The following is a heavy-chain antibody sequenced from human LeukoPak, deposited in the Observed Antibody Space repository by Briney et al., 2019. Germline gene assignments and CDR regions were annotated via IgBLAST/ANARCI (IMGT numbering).Heavy chain of an antibody. J-gene: IGHJ3*02. CDR1: GFTFSSYE. Sequence: GGSLRLSCAASGFTFSSYEMNWVRQAPGKGLEWTSYICSDGNTIYYADSVKGRFTISRDNAKNSLYLHMNSLRAEDTAVYYCTRAKPPYCRGGSCRTPGAFDIWGQGTVVTVSS. V-gene: IGHV3-48*03. CDR3: TRAKPPYCRGGSCRTPGAFDI. CDR2: ICSDGNTI. D-gene: IGHD2-15*01.